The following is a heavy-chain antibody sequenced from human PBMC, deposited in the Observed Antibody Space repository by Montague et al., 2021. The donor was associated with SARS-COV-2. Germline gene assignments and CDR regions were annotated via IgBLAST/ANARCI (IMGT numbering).Heavy chain of an antibody. CDR3: ARGPTNNIGIVATRLDD. CDR1: GGSFSGYY. CDR2: INISGST. J-gene: IGHJ4*02. Sequence: SETLSLTCAVYGGSFSGYYWNWTRQPPGKGLEWNGVINISGSTNYNPSLKSRVTITVDMSNTQSSLKLTSVTATDTAVYYFARGPTNNIGIVATRLDDWGQGTLVAVSS. D-gene: IGHD5-12*01. V-gene: IGHV4-34*01.